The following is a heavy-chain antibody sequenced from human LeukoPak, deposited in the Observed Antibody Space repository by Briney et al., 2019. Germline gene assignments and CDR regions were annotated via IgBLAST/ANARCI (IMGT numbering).Heavy chain of an antibody. D-gene: IGHD6-13*01. CDR1: GFTFSSYA. J-gene: IGHJ4*02. CDR2: ISGSGGSS. V-gene: IGHV3-23*01. CDR3: AKDGRYIAAAGTFDY. Sequence: PGGSLRLSCAASGFTFSSYAMSWVRQAPGKGLEWVSAISGSGGSSYYADSVKGRFTISRDNSKNTLYLQMNSLRAEDTAVYYCAKDGRYIAAAGTFDYWGQGTLVTVSS.